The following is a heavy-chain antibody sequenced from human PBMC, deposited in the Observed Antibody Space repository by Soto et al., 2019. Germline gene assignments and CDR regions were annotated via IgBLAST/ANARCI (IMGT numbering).Heavy chain of an antibody. Sequence: EVQLVESGGGSVQPGGSLRLSCVASGITFTNYWMHWVRQVPGKGLVWVARVDSDGRGTSYADFVKGRFTISRDNAKNTLYLQVNMLRVEDTAMYYCGTVFEHWGQGIAVNVSS. CDR3: GTVFEH. CDR2: VDSDGRGT. J-gene: IGHJ4*02. V-gene: IGHV3-74*01. CDR1: GITFTNYW.